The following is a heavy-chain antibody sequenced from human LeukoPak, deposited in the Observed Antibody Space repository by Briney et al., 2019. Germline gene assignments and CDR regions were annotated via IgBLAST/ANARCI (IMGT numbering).Heavy chain of an antibody. J-gene: IGHJ5*02. CDR1: GFTFSSYA. Sequence: GGSLRLSCAASGFTFSSYAMSWVRQAPGKGLEWVSAISGSGSSTYYADSVKGRFTISRDNSKNTLYLQMNSLRAEDTAVYYCAGGPSYYYDSRWFDPWGQGTLVTVSS. V-gene: IGHV3-23*01. D-gene: IGHD3-22*01. CDR3: AGGPSYYYDSRWFDP. CDR2: ISGSGSST.